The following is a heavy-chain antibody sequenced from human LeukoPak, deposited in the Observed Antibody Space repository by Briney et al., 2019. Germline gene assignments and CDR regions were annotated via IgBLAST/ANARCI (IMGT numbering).Heavy chain of an antibody. D-gene: IGHD3-22*01. Sequence: GGSLRLSCAASGFTSASYAMSWVRQAPGKGLEWVSGISTSGGSTSYADSVKGRFTISRDNPRNTLYMQMNSLRDEDTAVYYCAIMHRYYDGSGYWVQWGQGTLVTVSS. J-gene: IGHJ4*02. V-gene: IGHV3-23*01. CDR3: AIMHRYYDGSGYWVQ. CDR1: GFTSASYA. CDR2: ISTSGGST.